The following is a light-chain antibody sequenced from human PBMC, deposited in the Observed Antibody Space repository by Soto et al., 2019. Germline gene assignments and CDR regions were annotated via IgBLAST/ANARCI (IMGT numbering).Light chain of an antibody. J-gene: IGKJ3*01. Sequence: EVVMTQSPATLSVSPGERATLSCRASQSVTTNMAWYQQKPGQAPRLLIYGASIRATGIPDRFSGSGSGTDFTLTINRLEPEDFAVYYCQHYGNSPPSVTFGPGTKVDIK. CDR3: QHYGNSPPSVT. V-gene: IGKV3-20*01. CDR2: GAS. CDR1: QSVTTN.